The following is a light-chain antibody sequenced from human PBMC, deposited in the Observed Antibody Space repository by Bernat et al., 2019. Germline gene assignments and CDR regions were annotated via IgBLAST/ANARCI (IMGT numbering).Light chain of an antibody. V-gene: IGKV3-20*01. J-gene: IGKJ4*01. Sequence: EVLLTQSPGTLSLSPGERATLSCRASQSVSSNYLTWYQQKPVQAPRLLIYSAASRATGIPDRFSGSGSGTDFTLTISRLEPEDFAMYYCQQYDTSPLTFGGGTKVEIK. CDR1: QSVSSNY. CDR3: QQYDTSPLT. CDR2: SAA.